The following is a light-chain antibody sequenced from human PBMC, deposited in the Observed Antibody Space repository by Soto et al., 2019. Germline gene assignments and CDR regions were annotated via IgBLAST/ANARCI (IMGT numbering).Light chain of an antibody. J-gene: IGLJ2*01. CDR3: QSYDSSLSGSVV. CDR2: GNS. V-gene: IGLV1-40*01. Sequence: QSVLTQPPSVSGAPGQRVTISCTGSSSNIGAGYDVHWYQQLPGTVPKLLIYGNSNRPSGVPDRFSGSKSGTSASLAITGLQAEDDADYYCQSYDSSLSGSVVFGGGTKLTVL. CDR1: SSNIGAGYD.